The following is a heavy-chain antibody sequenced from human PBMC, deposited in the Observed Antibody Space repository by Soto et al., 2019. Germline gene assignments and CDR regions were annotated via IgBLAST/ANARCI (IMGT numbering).Heavy chain of an antibody. CDR2: IYYSGST. CDR3: ARSGTIVATPRFDY. CDR1: GGSISSYY. V-gene: IGHV4-59*01. D-gene: IGHD5-12*01. J-gene: IGHJ4*02. Sequence: SETLSLTCTVSGGSISSYYWSWIRQPPGKGLEWIGYIYYSGSTNYNPSLKSRVTISVDTSKNQFSLKLSSVTAADTAVYYCARSGTIVATPRFDYWGQGTLVTVSS.